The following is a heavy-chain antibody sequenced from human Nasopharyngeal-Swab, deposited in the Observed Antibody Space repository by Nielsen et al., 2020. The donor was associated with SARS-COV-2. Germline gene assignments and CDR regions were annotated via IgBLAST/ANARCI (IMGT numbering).Heavy chain of an antibody. Sequence: WVRQAPGQGLEWMEGIIPIFGTANYAQKFQGRVTITADESTSTAYMELSSLRSEDTAVYYCARVEPQQWLARGNWFDPWGQGTLVTVSS. V-gene: IGHV1-69*01. D-gene: IGHD6-19*01. J-gene: IGHJ5*02. CDR3: ARVEPQQWLARGNWFDP. CDR2: IIPIFGTA.